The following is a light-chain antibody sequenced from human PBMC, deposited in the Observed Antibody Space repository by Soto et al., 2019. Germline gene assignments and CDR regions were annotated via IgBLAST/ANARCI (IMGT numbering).Light chain of an antibody. J-gene: IGKJ1*01. V-gene: IGKV3-20*01. Sequence: EIVLTQSPGTLSLSPGERATLSCRASQSISSNFLAWYQQKPGQAPRLLIYATSSRATGIPARFSGSGSGTDFTLTISRLEPEDFAVYYCQQYSSSCTFGQGTKVDTK. CDR2: ATS. CDR1: QSISSNF. CDR3: QQYSSSCT.